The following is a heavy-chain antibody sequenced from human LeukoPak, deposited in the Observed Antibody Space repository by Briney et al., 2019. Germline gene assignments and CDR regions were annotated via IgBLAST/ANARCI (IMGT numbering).Heavy chain of an antibody. V-gene: IGHV3-48*03. CDR1: GFTFSSYE. Sequence: GGSLRLSCAASGFTFSSYEMNWVRQAPGKGLEWVSYISSSGSAMSYADSVEGRFTISRDNAKNSLYLQMNSLRAEDTAVYYCARDSGAYCGGDCFSDYWGQGTLVTVSS. CDR2: ISSSGSAM. D-gene: IGHD2-21*02. J-gene: IGHJ4*02. CDR3: ARDSGAYCGGDCFSDY.